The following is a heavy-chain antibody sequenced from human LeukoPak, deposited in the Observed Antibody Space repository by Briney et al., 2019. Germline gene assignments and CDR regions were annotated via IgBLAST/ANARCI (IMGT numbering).Heavy chain of an antibody. Sequence: GGSLRLSCAASGFTFSSYAMSWVRQAPGKGLGWVSAISGSGGSTYYADSVKGRFTISRDNSKNTLYLQMNSLRAEDTAVYYYAKPERADYCDSSGVDYFDYWGQGTLVTVSS. CDR2: ISGSGGST. J-gene: IGHJ4*02. CDR3: AKPERADYCDSSGVDYFDY. V-gene: IGHV3-23*01. D-gene: IGHD3-22*01. CDR1: GFTFSSYA.